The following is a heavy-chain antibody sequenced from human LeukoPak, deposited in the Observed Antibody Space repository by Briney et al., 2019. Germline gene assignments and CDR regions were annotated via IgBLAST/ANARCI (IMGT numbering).Heavy chain of an antibody. CDR2: ISGSGGST. D-gene: IGHD3-10*01. CDR3: AKYGPIGFGIRAFDT. Sequence: PGGSLRLSCAASGFTFSSYAMSWVRQAPGEGLEWVSAISGSGGSTYYADSVKGRFTISRDNSKNTLYLQMNSLRAEDTAVYYCAKYGPIGFGIRAFDTWGQGTMVTVSS. CDR1: GFTFSSYA. J-gene: IGHJ3*02. V-gene: IGHV3-23*01.